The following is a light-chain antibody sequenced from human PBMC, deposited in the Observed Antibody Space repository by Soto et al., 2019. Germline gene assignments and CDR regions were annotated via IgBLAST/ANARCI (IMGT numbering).Light chain of an antibody. CDR1: SSNIGNYY. J-gene: IGLJ1*01. Sequence: QSVLTQPPSVFAAPGQKVTMSCSGCSSNIGNYYVSWHQQLPGTAPKLLIYENDKRPSGIPDRFSGSKSGTSATLGITGLQTGDEADYYCGTWDSSLSIFVFGTGTKVTVL. CDR3: GTWDSSLSIFV. CDR2: END. V-gene: IGLV1-51*02.